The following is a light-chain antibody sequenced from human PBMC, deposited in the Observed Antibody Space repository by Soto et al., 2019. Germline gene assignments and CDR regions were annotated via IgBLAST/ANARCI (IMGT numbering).Light chain of an antibody. Sequence: DIQMTQSPSSLSASVGDRVTITCRASQSISFYLNWYQHRPGKAPKLLIYDASALQSGVRSRFRGSGSGTDFTLTISSLQPEDSASYYCQQTYSSLWTFGQGTKVEIK. CDR1: QSISFY. CDR2: DAS. V-gene: IGKV1-39*01. CDR3: QQTYSSLWT. J-gene: IGKJ1*01.